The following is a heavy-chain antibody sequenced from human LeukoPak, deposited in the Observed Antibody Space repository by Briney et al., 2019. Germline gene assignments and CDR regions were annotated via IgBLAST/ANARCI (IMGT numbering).Heavy chain of an antibody. CDR2: IYGSTSA. J-gene: IGHJ4*02. V-gene: IGHV3-66*01. D-gene: IGHD4-17*01. CDR3: ARLNFGDDY. Sequence: GASLRLSCAASGFTVSSKYINWVRQAPGKGLEWVSLIYGSTSADYADSVKGRFTISRDNSMNTVYLQMNSLRAEDTAIYYCARLNFGDDYWGQGTLVAVSS. CDR1: GFTVSSKY.